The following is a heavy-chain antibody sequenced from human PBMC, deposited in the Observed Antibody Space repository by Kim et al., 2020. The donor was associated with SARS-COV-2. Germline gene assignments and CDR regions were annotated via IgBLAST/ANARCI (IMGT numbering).Heavy chain of an antibody. CDR2: IRSKADGGAA. D-gene: IGHD2-21*01. J-gene: IGHJ2*01. Sequence: GGSLRLSCTASGFTFRKVWLSWVRQAPGKGLEWVGRIRSKADGGAADHTAPVKGRFIIPKDDSKDTIYLQMNGLTAEDTGIYHCTTDYERNGGLWDGETWHLGLLWRRGTLV. V-gene: IGHV3-15*01. CDR1: GFTFRKVW. CDR3: TTDYERNGGLWDGETWHLGLL.